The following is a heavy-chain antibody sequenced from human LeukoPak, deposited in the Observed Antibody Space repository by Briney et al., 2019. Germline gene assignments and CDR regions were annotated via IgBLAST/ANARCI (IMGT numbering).Heavy chain of an antibody. J-gene: IGHJ5*02. CDR2: ISAYNGNT. CDR3: ARDRGFLEWSNWFDP. CDR1: GYTFTSYG. Sequence: ASVKVSCKASGYTFTSYGISWVRQAPGRGLEWMGWISAYNGNTNYAQKLQGRVTMTTDTSTSTAYMELRSLRSDDTAVYYCARDRGFLEWSNWFDPWGQGTLVTVSS. V-gene: IGHV1-18*01. D-gene: IGHD3-3*01.